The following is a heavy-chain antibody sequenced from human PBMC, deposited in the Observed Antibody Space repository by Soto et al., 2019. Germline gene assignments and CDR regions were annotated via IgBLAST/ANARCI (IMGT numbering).Heavy chain of an antibody. J-gene: IGHJ4*02. Sequence: EVQLLESGGGLVQPGGSLRLSCAVSGFTFSNHAMSWVRQAPGKGLEWVSAISTAVGATYYADSVKGRFTISRDDSNNTLFLQMNSLRAEDTAEYYCAKDRTAAARNFDSWGQGTLVTVSS. CDR3: AKDRTAAARNFDS. V-gene: IGHV3-23*01. D-gene: IGHD6-13*01. CDR1: GFTFSNHA. CDR2: ISTAVGAT.